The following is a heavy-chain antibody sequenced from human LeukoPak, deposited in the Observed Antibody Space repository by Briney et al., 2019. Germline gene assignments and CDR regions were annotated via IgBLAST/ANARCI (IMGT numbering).Heavy chain of an antibody. V-gene: IGHV1-2*02. J-gene: IGHJ3*02. D-gene: IGHD4-23*01. CDR1: GYTFTGYY. CDR3: ARDVTTVVPDDAFDI. CDR2: INPNSGGT. Sequence: ASVKVSCKASGYTFTGYYMHWVRQAPGQGLEWMGWINPNSGGTNYAQKFRGRVTMTRDTSISTAYMELSRLRSDDTAVYYCARDVTTVVPDDAFDIWGQGTMVTVSS.